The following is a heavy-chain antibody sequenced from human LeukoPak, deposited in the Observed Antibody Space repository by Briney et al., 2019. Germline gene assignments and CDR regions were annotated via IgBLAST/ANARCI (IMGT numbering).Heavy chain of an antibody. V-gene: IGHV4-59*11. Sequence: PSETLSHTCTVSGGSITSHYWSWIRQPPGKGLEWIGFVYYIVTTRYNPSLKSRVTMSVDTTRNQFSLNLNSVTAADTAVYFCARDRGIASALDVWGKGTTVTVSS. CDR1: GGSITSHY. J-gene: IGHJ6*04. D-gene: IGHD6-13*01. CDR3: ARDRGIASALDV. CDR2: VYYIVTT.